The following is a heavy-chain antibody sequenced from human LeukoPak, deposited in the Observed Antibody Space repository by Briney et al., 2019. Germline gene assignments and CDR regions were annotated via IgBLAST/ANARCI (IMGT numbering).Heavy chain of an antibody. V-gene: IGHV3-11*06. J-gene: IGHJ4*02. CDR2: ISSSSSYT. CDR3: AREGAAAGSDY. Sequence: GRSLRLSCAASGFTFSDYYMSWIRQAPGKGLEWVSYISSSSSYTNYADSVKGRFTISRDNAKNSLYLQMNSLRAEDTAVYYCAREGAAAGSDYWGQGTLVTVSS. CDR1: GFTFSDYY. D-gene: IGHD6-13*01.